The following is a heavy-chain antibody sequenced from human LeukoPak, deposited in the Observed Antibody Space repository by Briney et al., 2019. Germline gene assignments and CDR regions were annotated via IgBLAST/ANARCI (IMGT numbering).Heavy chain of an antibody. J-gene: IGHJ4*02. V-gene: IGHV4-4*07. CDR2: IYTSGST. CDR3: ARDSKYDYVWGSYRYYFDY. Sequence: SETLSLTCTVSGGSISSYYWSWIRQPAGKGLEWIGRIYTSGSTNYNPSLKSRVTMSVDTSKNQFSLKLSSVTAADTAVYYCARDSKYDYVWGSYRYYFDYWGQGTLVTVSS. CDR1: GGSISSYY. D-gene: IGHD3-16*02.